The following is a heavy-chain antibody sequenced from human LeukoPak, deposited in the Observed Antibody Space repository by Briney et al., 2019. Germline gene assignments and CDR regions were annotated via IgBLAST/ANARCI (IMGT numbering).Heavy chain of an antibody. CDR2: ISTFSSAI. CDR3: VRIDSYSFDI. CDR1: GFTFTDYY. D-gene: IGHD2-21*02. J-gene: IGHJ3*02. Sequence: GGSLRLSCAASGFTFTDYYMTWIRQAPGKGLEWVSYISTFSSAIYYADSVKGRFTISRDNSKKSLYLQMNSLRAEGTAVYYCVRIDSYSFDIWGQGTMVTVSS. V-gene: IGHV3-11*01.